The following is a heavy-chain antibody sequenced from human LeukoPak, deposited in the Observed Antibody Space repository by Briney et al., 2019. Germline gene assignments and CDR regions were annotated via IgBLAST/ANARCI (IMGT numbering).Heavy chain of an antibody. D-gene: IGHD3-22*01. Sequence: PGGSLRLSCAASGFSFSNAWMSWVRQAPGKGLEWVGRIKSKTDGGTTDYAAPVKGRFTISRDDTKNTLYLQMNSLKTEDTAVYYCTTVVTMIVVVRVVDFCCWGQRTLVTVSS. CDR3: TTVVTMIVVVRVVDFCC. CDR1: GFSFSNAW. CDR2: IKSKTDGGTT. V-gene: IGHV3-15*01. J-gene: IGHJ4*02.